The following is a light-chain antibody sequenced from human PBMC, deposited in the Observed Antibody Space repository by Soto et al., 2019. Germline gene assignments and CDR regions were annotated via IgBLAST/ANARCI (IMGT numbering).Light chain of an antibody. CDR3: ATWESSLTSVV. CDR1: NSNIGNNY. Sequence: QSVLTQPPSVSAAPGQKVTVSCFGTNSNIGNNYVAWYQQLPGTAPKLLIRDNDKRPSGIPDRFSGSKSGTSATLGISGLQTGYEADYYCATWESSLTSVVFGGGTKLTVL. CDR2: DND. J-gene: IGLJ2*01. V-gene: IGLV1-51*01.